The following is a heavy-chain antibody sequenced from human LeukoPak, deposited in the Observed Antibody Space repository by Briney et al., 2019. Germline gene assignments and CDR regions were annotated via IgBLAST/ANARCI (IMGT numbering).Heavy chain of an antibody. Sequence: SETLSLTCTVSGSSMSSDYYWGWIRQPPGKGLEWIGSISDSGSAYYNPSLKSRVTISVDTSKNQFSLKLSSVTAADTAVYYCARDPLVGATRWFDPWGQGTLVTVSS. CDR1: GSSMSSDYY. CDR2: ISDSGSA. J-gene: IGHJ5*02. D-gene: IGHD1-26*01. CDR3: ARDPLVGATRWFDP. V-gene: IGHV4-38-2*02.